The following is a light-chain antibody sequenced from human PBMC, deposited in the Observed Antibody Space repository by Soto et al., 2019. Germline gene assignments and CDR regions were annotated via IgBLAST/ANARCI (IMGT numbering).Light chain of an antibody. CDR1: QTICNY. CDR3: QQSYNTPRT. J-gene: IGKJ1*01. Sequence: DIQMTKAPSSLPASVGDRVTITCRASQTICNYLNWYQQRPGKAPNLLISAASTLQSGVPSRFSGSGSGTDFTLTITSLQPEDFATYYCQQSYNTPRTFGQGTKVDI. CDR2: AAS. V-gene: IGKV1-39*01.